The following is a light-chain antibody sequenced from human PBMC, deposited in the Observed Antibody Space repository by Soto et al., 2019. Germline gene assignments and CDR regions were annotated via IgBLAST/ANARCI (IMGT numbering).Light chain of an antibody. J-gene: IGLJ1*01. V-gene: IGLV2-14*01. CDR3: SSYTSSRSYV. CDR1: GSDVGYYNY. Sequence: QSVLTQPASVSGSPGQSITISCTGTGSDVGYYNYVSWYQQHPGKAPKLMIYEVSNRPSGVSNRFSGSKSVNTASLTISGLQAEDEADYYCSSYTSSRSYVFGTGTKSPS. CDR2: EVS.